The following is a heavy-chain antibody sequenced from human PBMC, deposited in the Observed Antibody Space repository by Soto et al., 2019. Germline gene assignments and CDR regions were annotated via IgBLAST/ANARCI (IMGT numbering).Heavy chain of an antibody. V-gene: IGHV1-18*01. D-gene: IGHD2-2*01. CDR2: ISAYNGNT. CDR3: ARGPSGYCISTSCYGDWFDP. CDR1: GYTFTSYG. J-gene: IGHJ5*02. Sequence: ASVKVSCKASGYTFTSYGISWVRQAPGQRLEWMGWISAYNGNTNYAQKLQGRVTMTTDTSTGTAYMELRSLRSDDTAVYYCARGPSGYCISTSCYGDWFDPWGQGTLVTVSA.